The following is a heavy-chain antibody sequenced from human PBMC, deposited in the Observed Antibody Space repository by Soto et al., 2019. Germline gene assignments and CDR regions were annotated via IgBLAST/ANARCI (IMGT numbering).Heavy chain of an antibody. J-gene: IGHJ4*02. CDR3: ARYSYYYDSSGYRPLDY. CDR2: IYYSGST. D-gene: IGHD3-22*01. Sequence: PSETLSLTCTVSGGSISSGDYYWSWIRQPPGKGLEWIGYIYYSGSTYYNPSLKSRVTISVDTSKNQFSLKLSSVTAADTAVYYCARYSYYYDSSGYRPLDYCGQATLVTVSS. CDR1: GGSISSGDYY. V-gene: IGHV4-30-4*01.